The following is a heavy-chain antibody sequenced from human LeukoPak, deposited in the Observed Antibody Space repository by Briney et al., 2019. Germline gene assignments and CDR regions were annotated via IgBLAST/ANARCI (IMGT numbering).Heavy chain of an antibody. D-gene: IGHD3-9*01. CDR1: GGSINSNSHH. J-gene: IGHJ4*02. Sequence: SETLSLTCSASGGSINSNSHHWDWIRQAPGKGLEWIGNIYYSGTTSYNPSLKSRVTISVDTSKNQFSLRLSSVTAADTAVYYCARRGDILTDYSFDYWGQGTLVTVSS. CDR2: IYYSGTT. V-gene: IGHV4-39*01. CDR3: ARRGDILTDYSFDY.